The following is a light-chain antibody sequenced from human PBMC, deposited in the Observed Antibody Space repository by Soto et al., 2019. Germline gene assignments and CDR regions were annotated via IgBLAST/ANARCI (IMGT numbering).Light chain of an antibody. J-gene: IGKJ1*01. V-gene: IGKV3-15*01. CDR3: QQYRNWPRT. CDR2: GAS. CDR1: QSVDIN. Sequence: ELVLPPSPATLSVSPGARVTLSCRASQSVDINLAWYQQTPGQARRLLIYGASTRATDMPGRFSGRGSGTEFTLTINSLQSEDFAVYYCQQYRNWPRTFGQGTKVDIK.